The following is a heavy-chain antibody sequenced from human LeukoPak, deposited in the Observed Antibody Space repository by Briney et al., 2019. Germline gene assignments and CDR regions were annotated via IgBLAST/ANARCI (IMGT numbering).Heavy chain of an antibody. CDR3: ARDARDSSNWGGTPGRIDY. V-gene: IGHV3-21*01. CDR2: ISSSSSSYI. Sequence: GGSLRLSCAASGFTFSSYGMSWVRQAPGKGLEWVSSISSSSSSYIYYADSVKGRFTISRDNAKNSLYLQMSSLRAEDTAVYYCARDARDSSNWGGTPGRIDYWGQGTLVPVSS. CDR1: GFTFSSYG. D-gene: IGHD6-13*01. J-gene: IGHJ4*02.